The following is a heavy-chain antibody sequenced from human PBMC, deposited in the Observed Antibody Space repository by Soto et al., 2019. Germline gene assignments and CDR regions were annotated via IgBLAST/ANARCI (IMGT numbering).Heavy chain of an antibody. J-gene: IGHJ4*02. CDR2: IIPIFGTA. CDR1: GGTFSSYA. D-gene: IGHD5-12*01. CDR3: ARDRGDGYKFDY. Sequence: RASVKVSCKASGGTFSSYAISWVRQAPGQGLEWMGGIIPIFGTANYAQKFQGRVTITADKSTSTAYMELSSLRSEDTAVYYCARDRGDGYKFDYWGQGTLVTVSS. V-gene: IGHV1-69*06.